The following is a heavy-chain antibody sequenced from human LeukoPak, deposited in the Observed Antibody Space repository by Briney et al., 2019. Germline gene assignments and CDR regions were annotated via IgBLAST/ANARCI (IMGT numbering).Heavy chain of an antibody. V-gene: IGHV5-51*01. J-gene: IGHJ4*02. CDR1: GYSFTSYW. CDR3: ARALSGSYYAGVTLGFDY. Sequence: GESLKISCKGSGYSFTSYWIGWVRQMPGKGLEWMGIIYPGGSDTRYSPSFQGQVTISADKSIGTAYLQWSSLKASDTAMYYCARALSGSYYAGVTLGFDYWGQGTLVTVSS. D-gene: IGHD1-26*01. CDR2: IYPGGSDT.